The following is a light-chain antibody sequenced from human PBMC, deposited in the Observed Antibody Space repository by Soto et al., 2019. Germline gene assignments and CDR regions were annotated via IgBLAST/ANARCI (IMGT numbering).Light chain of an antibody. CDR1: SSDVGAYKF. CDR2: EVS. CDR3: SSYTNSGV. Sequence: QSALTQPASVSGSPGQSITIFCSGTSSDVGAYKFVSWYRHHPGKAPQVMIYEVSNRPSGVSNRFSGSKSGNTASLTISGLQPEDEGDYYCSSYTNSGVFGTGTKVTVL. V-gene: IGLV2-14*01. J-gene: IGLJ1*01.